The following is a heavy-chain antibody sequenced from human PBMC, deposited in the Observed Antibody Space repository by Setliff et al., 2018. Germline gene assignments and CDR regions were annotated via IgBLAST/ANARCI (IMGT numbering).Heavy chain of an antibody. V-gene: IGHV1-69*10. CDR1: GGTFSSYA. Sequence: SVKVSCKASGGTFSSYAISWVRQAPGQGLEWMGGIIPILGIANYAQRFQGRVTITADESTSTAYMELSSLRSEDTAVYYCARVVVVTAIPFYYYYGMDVWGQGTTVTVSS. J-gene: IGHJ6*02. CDR2: IIPILGIA. D-gene: IGHD2-21*02. CDR3: ARVVVVTAIPFYYYYGMDV.